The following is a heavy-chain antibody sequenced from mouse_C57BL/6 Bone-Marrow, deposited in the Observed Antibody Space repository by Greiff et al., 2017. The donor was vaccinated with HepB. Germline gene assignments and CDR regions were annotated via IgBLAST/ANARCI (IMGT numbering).Heavy chain of an antibody. CDR2: IDPNSGGT. J-gene: IGHJ4*01. D-gene: IGHD1-1*01. CDR1: GYTFTSYW. CDR3: AMRRYYGSTPYYYAMDY. Sequence: VQLQQPGAELVKPGASVKLSCKASGYTFTSYWMNWVKQRPGRGLEWIGRIDPNSGGTKYNEKFKSKATLTVDKPYSTAYMQLSSLTSEDSAVFYCAMRRYYGSTPYYYAMDYWGQGTSVTVSS. V-gene: IGHV1-72*01.